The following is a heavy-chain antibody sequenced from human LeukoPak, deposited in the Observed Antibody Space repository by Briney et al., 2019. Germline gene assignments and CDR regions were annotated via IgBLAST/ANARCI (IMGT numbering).Heavy chain of an antibody. CDR1: GGSISSYY. V-gene: IGHV4-59*01. CDR3: ARGRDGYNPSDY. CDR2: IYYSGST. J-gene: IGHJ4*02. Sequence: PSETLSLTCTVSGGSISSYYWSWIRQPPGKGLEWIGYIYYSGSTNYNPSIKSRVTISVDTSKNQFSLKLSSVTAADTAVYYCARGRDGYNPSDYWGQGTLVTVSS. D-gene: IGHD5-24*01.